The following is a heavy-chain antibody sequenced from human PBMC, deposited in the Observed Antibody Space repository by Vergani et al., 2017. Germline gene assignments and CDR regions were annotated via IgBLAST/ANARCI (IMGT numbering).Heavy chain of an antibody. CDR2: ISDNGGTT. Sequence: EVQLLESGGGLAQPGGSLRLSCAASGFTFRNYAMTWVRQAPGKGLEWVSIISDNGGTTYYADSVKGRFTISRDNSKDTLYLQMNSRRAEDTAVYYCAKARDPNFKGCNCYSYFYGFDLWGQGTTVTVSS. D-gene: IGHD4-23*01. CDR1: GFTFRNYA. V-gene: IGHV3-23*01. J-gene: IGHJ6*01. CDR3: AKARDPNFKGCNCYSYFYGFDL.